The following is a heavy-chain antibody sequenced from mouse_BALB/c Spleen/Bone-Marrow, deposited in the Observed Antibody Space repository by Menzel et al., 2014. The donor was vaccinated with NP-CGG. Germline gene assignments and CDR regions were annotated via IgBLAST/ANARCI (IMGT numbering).Heavy chain of an antibody. V-gene: IGHV1-4*01. CDR3: ARSNGNFVRAY. CDR1: GYTFTSYT. J-gene: IGHJ3*01. CDR2: INPSSGYT. Sequence: VHLVESGAELARPGASVKMSCKASGYTFTSYTMHWVQQRPGQGLEWIGYINPSSGYTNYNRKFKDKATLTAYKTSSTAYMQLSSLTSEYSAVYYCARSNGNFVRAYWAQGTPLTVSA. D-gene: IGHD2-1*01.